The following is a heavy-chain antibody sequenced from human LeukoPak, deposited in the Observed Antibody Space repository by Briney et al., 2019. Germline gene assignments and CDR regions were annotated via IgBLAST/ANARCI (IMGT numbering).Heavy chain of an antibody. Sequence: SVKVSCKASGGTFSSYAISWVRQAPGQGLEWMGGIIPIFGTANYAQKFQGRVTTTADKSTSTAYMELSSLRSEDTAVYYCARGVQNGAGWSGDYWGQGTLVTVSS. CDR3: ARGVQNGAGWSGDY. J-gene: IGHJ4*02. V-gene: IGHV1-69*06. D-gene: IGHD2-15*01. CDR2: IIPIFGTA. CDR1: GGTFSSYA.